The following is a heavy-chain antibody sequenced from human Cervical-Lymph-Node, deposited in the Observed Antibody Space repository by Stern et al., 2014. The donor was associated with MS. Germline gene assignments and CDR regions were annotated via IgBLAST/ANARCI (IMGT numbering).Heavy chain of an antibody. CDR3: ARAYSSGYYYFDS. D-gene: IGHD6-19*01. V-gene: IGHV7-4-1*02. Sequence: QVQLVQSGSELKKPGASVQVSCKASGYTFTSYDIHWVRQAPGQGLEWMGWINTQTGNPAYAQGFTGRFVFSLDTSVNTAYLQISSLKPEDTAIYYCARAYSSGYYYFDSWGQGTLVTVSS. CDR1: GYTFTSYD. CDR2: INTQTGNP. J-gene: IGHJ4*02.